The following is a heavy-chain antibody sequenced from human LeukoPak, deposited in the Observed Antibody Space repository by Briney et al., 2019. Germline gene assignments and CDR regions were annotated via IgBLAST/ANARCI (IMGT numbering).Heavy chain of an antibody. J-gene: IGHJ6*02. CDR1: GGSFSSGSYY. CDR2: IYYSGST. D-gene: IGHD4-11*01. V-gene: IGHV4-61*01. Sequence: SETLSLTCTVSGGSFSSGSYYWSWIRQPPGKGLEWIVYIYYSGSTNYNPSLKSRVTISVDTSKNQFSLKLSSVTADDTAVYYCAKLNARYTNYNYYYYGIDVWGQGTTVTVSS. CDR3: AKLNARYTNYNYYYYGIDV.